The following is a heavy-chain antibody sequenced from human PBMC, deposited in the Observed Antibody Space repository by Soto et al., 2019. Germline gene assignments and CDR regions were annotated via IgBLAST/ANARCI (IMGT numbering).Heavy chain of an antibody. D-gene: IGHD6-13*01. J-gene: IGHJ4*02. Sequence: GGSLRLSCAASGFTFSSYWMHWVRQAPGKGLVWVSRINSDGSSTSYADSVKGRFTISRDNAKNTLYLQMNSLRAEDTAVYYCARGGWSRQQLGEFDYWGQGTLVTVSS. CDR1: GFTFSSYW. CDR2: INSDGSST. CDR3: ARGGWSRQQLGEFDY. V-gene: IGHV3-74*01.